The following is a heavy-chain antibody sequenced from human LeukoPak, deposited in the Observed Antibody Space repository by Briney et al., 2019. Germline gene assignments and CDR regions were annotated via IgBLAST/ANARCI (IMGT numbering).Heavy chain of an antibody. CDR3: ARAQYDFLTGYRYYYYYMDV. Sequence: PSETLSLTCTVSGGSISSYYWSWIRQPPGRGLEWIGYIDYSGTTYYNPSLKSRVTISGDRSKNHLSLKLNSVTAADTAVYYCARAQYDFLTGYRYYYYYMDVWGKGTTVTVSS. V-gene: IGHV4-59*12. D-gene: IGHD3/OR15-3a*01. J-gene: IGHJ6*03. CDR1: GGSISSYY. CDR2: IDYSGTT.